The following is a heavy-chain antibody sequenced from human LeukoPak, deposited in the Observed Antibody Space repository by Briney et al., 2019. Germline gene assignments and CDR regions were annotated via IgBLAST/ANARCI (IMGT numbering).Heavy chain of an antibody. J-gene: IGHJ6*03. CDR2: IYYSGST. CDR3: ARVSHDYYDSSGRNYYYMDV. V-gene: IGHV4-61*10. D-gene: IGHD3-22*01. CDR1: GGSISSGSYY. Sequence: SETLSLTCTVSGGSISSGSYYWSWIRQPAGKGLEGIGYIYYSGSTNYNPSLKSRVTISVDTSKNQFSLKLSSVTAADTAVYYCARVSHDYYDSSGRNYYYMDVWGKGTTVTVSS.